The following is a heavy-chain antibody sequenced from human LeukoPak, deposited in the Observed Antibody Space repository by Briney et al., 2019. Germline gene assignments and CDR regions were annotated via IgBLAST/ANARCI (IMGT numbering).Heavy chain of an antibody. CDR2: MNPNSGNT. D-gene: IGHD1-26*01. V-gene: IGHV1-8*01. J-gene: IGHJ5*02. Sequence: GASVKVSCKASGYTFTSYDINWVRQATGQGLEWMGWMNPNSGNTGYAQKFQGRVTTTRNTSISTAYMELSSLRSEDTAVYYCARGNSGSYYGANWFDPWGQGTLVTVSS. CDR3: ARGNSGSYYGANWFDP. CDR1: GYTFTSYD.